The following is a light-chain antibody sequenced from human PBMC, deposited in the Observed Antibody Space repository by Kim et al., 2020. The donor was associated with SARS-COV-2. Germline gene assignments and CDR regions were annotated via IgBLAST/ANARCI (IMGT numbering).Light chain of an antibody. CDR1: EGINSA. V-gene: IGKV1-13*02. J-gene: IGKJ4*01. CDR2: DAS. CDR3: QQFFTYPLT. Sequence: AIQLTQSPSSLSASVGDRVTITCRSSEGINSALAWYQQSPGKPPKLLIYDASSLETGVPSRFSGSGFGTDFTLTVSSLQPEDFATYYCQQFFTYPLTFVGGTKVDIK.